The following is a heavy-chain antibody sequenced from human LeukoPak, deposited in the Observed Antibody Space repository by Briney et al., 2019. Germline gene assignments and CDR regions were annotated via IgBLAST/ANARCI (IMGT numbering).Heavy chain of an antibody. CDR1: GLTFSSYA. D-gene: IGHD6-19*01. CDR3: ANFERTVAGPYNWFDP. V-gene: IGHV3-23*01. J-gene: IGHJ5*02. Sequence: AGGSLRLSCTASGLTFSSYAMSWVRQAPGKGLEWVSAISGSGGNTYYADSVKGRFTISRDNSKNTLYLQMNSLRAEDTAIYYCANFERTVAGPYNWFDPWGQGTRVTVSS. CDR2: ISGSGGNT.